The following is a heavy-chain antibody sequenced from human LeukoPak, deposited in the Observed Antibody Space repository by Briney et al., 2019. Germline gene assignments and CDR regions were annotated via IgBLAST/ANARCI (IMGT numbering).Heavy chain of an antibody. CDR2: ISSSGRTK. Sequence: GGSLRLSCVASGFTFSYYEMKWVRQAPGQGLEWVSYISSSGRTKYYADSMKGRFTISRDNAKNSLYLQMSSLRAEDTAVYYCARDGYDSSWYHFDYWGQGILVTVSS. D-gene: IGHD6-13*01. CDR3: ARDGYDSSWYHFDY. V-gene: IGHV3-48*03. CDR1: GFTFSYYE. J-gene: IGHJ4*02.